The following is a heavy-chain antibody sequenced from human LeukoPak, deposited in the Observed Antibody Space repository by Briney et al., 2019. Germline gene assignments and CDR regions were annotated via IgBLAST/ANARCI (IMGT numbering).Heavy chain of an antibody. D-gene: IGHD6-13*01. V-gene: IGHV3-23*01. CDR1: GFTFSSYG. Sequence: GGSLRLSCAASGFTFSSYGMSWVRQAPGKGLEWVSAISGSGGSTYYADSVKGRFTISRDNSKNTLYLQMNSLRTEDTAVYYCAKFPTAAAGPGLSDYWGQGTLVTVSS. CDR3: AKFPTAAAGPGLSDY. CDR2: ISGSGGST. J-gene: IGHJ4*02.